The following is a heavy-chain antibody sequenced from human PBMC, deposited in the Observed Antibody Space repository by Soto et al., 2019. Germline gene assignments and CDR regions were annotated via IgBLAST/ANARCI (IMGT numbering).Heavy chain of an antibody. J-gene: IGHJ6*03. V-gene: IGHV3-64*01. CDR3: ARDGVVVAGTSTTYYYYYMDV. CDR1: GFTFSSYA. CDR2: ISSNGGST. D-gene: IGHD6-19*01. Sequence: EVQLVESGGGLVQPGGSLRLSCAASGFTFSSYAMHWVRQAPGKGLEYVSAISSNGGSTYYANSVKGRFTISRDNSKKTLYLQMGSLRAEYMAVYYCARDGVVVAGTSTTYYYYYMDVWGKGTTVTVSS.